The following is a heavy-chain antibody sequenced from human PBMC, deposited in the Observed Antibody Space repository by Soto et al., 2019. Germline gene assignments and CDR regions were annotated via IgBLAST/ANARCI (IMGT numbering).Heavy chain of an antibody. CDR2: IYYSGGT. CDR3: ARGGSSVYSYYYSGMEV. CDR1: GGSISSYS. D-gene: IGHD6-6*01. Sequence: XETLSLTCTVSGGSISSYSWSWIRQPPGKGLEWIGYIYYSGGTNYNPSLKSRVTISVDTSKNQFSLKLSSVTAADTAVYYCARGGSSVYSYYYSGMEVWGQGTTVTVSS. J-gene: IGHJ6*02. V-gene: IGHV4-59*01.